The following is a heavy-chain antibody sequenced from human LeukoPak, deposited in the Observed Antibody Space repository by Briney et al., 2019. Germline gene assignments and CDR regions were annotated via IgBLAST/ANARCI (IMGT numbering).Heavy chain of an antibody. V-gene: IGHV1-69*13. D-gene: IGHD3-22*01. CDR2: IIPIFGTA. Sequence: SVKVSCKASGGTFSSYAISWVRQAPGQGLEWMGGIIPIFGTANYAQKFQGRVTITADESTSTDYMELSSLRSEDTAVYYCARAYYYDSSGLLHWYFDLWGRGTLVTVSS. CDR1: GGTFSSYA. CDR3: ARAYYYDSSGLLHWYFDL. J-gene: IGHJ2*01.